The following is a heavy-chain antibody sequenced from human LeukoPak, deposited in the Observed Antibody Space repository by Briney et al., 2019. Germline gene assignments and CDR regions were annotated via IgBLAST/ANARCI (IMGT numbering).Heavy chain of an antibody. CDR1: GYNFATNW. J-gene: IGHJ3*02. CDR2: IYPGDSDT. CDR3: ARPNYGVGTYYRGPFEI. D-gene: IGHD3-10*01. V-gene: IGHV5-51*01. Sequence: PGESLKISCKGSGYNFATNWIGWVRQMPGTGLEWMGVIYPGDSDTRYSPSFQGHVTISADKSIGTAYLQWSSLKASDTAMYYCARPNYGVGTYYRGPFEIWGQGTMVAVSS.